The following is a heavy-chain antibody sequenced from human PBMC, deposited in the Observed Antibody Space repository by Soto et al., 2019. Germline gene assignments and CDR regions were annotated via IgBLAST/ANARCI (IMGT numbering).Heavy chain of an antibody. Sequence: EVQLVESGGGLVQPGRSLRLSCEASGFTIDDYAMHWVRQTPGKGLECVSAISWNSENIDYADSVKGRFTISRDNAKNSLYLQMNSLRPPDTALYFCARGRDFAVVFASTTFDHWGHGTLVTVSS. J-gene: IGHJ4*01. CDR3: ARGRDFAVVFASTTFDH. CDR1: GFTIDDYA. V-gene: IGHV3-9*01. CDR2: ISWNSENI. D-gene: IGHD2-15*01.